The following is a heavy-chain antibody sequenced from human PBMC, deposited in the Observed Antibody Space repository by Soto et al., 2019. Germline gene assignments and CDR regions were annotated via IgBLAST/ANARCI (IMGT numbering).Heavy chain of an antibody. CDR2: LKSSSSYT. CDR1: GFTFSAYY. CDR3: AREQVLRFLEGSHRNYYFDY. J-gene: IGHJ4*02. V-gene: IGHV3-11*06. Sequence: PGGSRRLSCAASGFTFSAYYMAWIRKAPGKGLEWGSCLKSSSSYTNYEDAVKGRFTISRDNTMNSLYLQMNTLRAEDTAVYYCAREQVLRFLEGSHRNYYFDYWGQGTLVTVSS. D-gene: IGHD3-3*01.